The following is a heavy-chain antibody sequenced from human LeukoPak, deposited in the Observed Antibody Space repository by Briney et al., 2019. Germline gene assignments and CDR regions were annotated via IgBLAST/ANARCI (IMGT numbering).Heavy chain of an antibody. D-gene: IGHD2-15*01. V-gene: IGHV4-34*01. CDR2: INHSGST. Sequence: PSETLSLTCAVYGGSFSGYYWSWIRQPPGKGLEWIGEINHSGSTNSNPSPKSRVTVSVDTSKNQFSLKLSSVTAADTAVYYCARGVVRGEFDYWGQGTLVTVSS. CDR1: GGSFSGYY. J-gene: IGHJ4*02. CDR3: ARGVVRGEFDY.